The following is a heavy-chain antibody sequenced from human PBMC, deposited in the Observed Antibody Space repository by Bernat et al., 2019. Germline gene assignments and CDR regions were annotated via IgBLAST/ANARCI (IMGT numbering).Heavy chain of an antibody. J-gene: IGHJ4*02. D-gene: IGHD3-10*01. V-gene: IGHV3-23*01. CDR1: GFTFSSYA. CDR3: AKGIWFGELLSYTYDY. Sequence: EVQLLESGGGLVQPGGSLRLSCAASGFTFSSYAMSWVRQAPGKGLGWVSAISGSGGSTYYADSVKGRFTISRDNSKNTLYLQMNSLRAEDTAVYYCAKGIWFGELLSYTYDYWGQGTLVTVSS. CDR2: ISGSGGST.